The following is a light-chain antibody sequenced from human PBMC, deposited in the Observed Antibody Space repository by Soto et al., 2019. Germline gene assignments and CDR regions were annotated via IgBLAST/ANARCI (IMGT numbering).Light chain of an antibody. V-gene: IGKV3-11*01. CDR3: QHRVNWPT. J-gene: IGKJ4*01. CDR1: QSVSNY. Sequence: EIVLTQSPATLSLSPGERATLSCRASQSVSNYLGWYQQKPGQAPTLLISDVSKRDTGIPARFSGSGSGTDFTLTISSLEPEDFAVYFCQHRVNWPTFGGGTKVEI. CDR2: DVS.